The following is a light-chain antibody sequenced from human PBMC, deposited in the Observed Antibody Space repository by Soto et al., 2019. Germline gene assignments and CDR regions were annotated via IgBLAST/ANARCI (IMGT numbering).Light chain of an antibody. V-gene: IGLV1-44*01. CDR2: SNN. Sequence: QAVVTQPPSASGTPGQRVTISCSGSSSNIGSNTVNWYQQLPGTAPKLLIYSNNQRPSGVPDRFSGSKSGTSASLAISGLHSEEEADYYCAAWDDSLNGLYVFGTGTKGTVL. CDR1: SSNIGSNT. CDR3: AAWDDSLNGLYV. J-gene: IGLJ1*01.